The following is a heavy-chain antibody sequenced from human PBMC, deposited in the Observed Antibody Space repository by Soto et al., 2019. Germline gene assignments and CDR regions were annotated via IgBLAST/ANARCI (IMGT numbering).Heavy chain of an antibody. CDR2: ISAYNGNT. CDR3: ARSSGSSWMFCWFDP. Sequence: QVQLVQSGAEVKKPGASVKVSCKASGYTFTSYAISWVRQAPGQGLEWMGWISAYNGNTNYAQKLQGRVTMTTDTSTSPAYMERRSLRSDDTAVYYCARSSGSSWMFCWFDPWGQGTLVTVSS. V-gene: IGHV1-18*01. D-gene: IGHD6-13*01. CDR1: GYTFTSYA. J-gene: IGHJ5*02.